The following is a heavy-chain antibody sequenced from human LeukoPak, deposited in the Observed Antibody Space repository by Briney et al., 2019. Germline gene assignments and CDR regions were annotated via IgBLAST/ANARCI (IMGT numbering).Heavy chain of an antibody. CDR2: IYYSGST. Sequence: SETLSLTCTVSGGSISSSSYYWGWIRQPPGKGLEWIGSIYYSGSTYYNPSLKSRVTISVDTSKNQFSLKLSSVTAADTAVYYCARAPLDHYGSGSQFDYWGQGTLVTVSS. CDR1: GGSISSSSYY. CDR3: ARAPLDHYGSGSQFDY. J-gene: IGHJ4*02. D-gene: IGHD3-10*01. V-gene: IGHV4-39*07.